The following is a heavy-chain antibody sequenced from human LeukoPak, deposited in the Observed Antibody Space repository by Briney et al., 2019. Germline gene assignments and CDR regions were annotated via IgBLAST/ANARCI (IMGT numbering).Heavy chain of an antibody. D-gene: IGHD3-3*01. CDR2: IYHSGST. Sequence: SETLSLTCAVSGYSISSGYYWGWIRQPPGKGLEWIGSIYHSGSTYYNPSLKSRVTISVDTSKNQFSLMLSSGTAADTAVDYCARGDLWSGYYPPDYFDYWGQGTLVTVSS. V-gene: IGHV4-38-2*01. CDR3: ARGDLWSGYYPPDYFDY. CDR1: GYSISSGYY. J-gene: IGHJ4*02.